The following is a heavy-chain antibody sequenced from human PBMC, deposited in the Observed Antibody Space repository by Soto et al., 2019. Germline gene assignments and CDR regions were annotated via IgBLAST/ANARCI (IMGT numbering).Heavy chain of an antibody. D-gene: IGHD5-18*01. Sequence: QLQLQESGPGLVKPSETLSLTCAVSGGSISSSGYYWGWIRQPPGKGLEWIGSIYYSGNTYYNPSLKSRFTMXXAXSXXQFSLKLSSVTAADTAVFYCARHVLRGYSYGSFDYWGQGTLVTVSS. J-gene: IGHJ4*02. V-gene: IGHV4-39*01. CDR1: GGSISSSGYY. CDR2: IYYSGNT. CDR3: ARHVLRGYSYGSFDY.